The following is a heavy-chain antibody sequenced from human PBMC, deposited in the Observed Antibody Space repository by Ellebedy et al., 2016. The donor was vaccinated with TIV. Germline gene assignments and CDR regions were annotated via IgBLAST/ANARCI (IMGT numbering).Heavy chain of an antibody. J-gene: IGHJ4*02. V-gene: IGHV3-7*03. Sequence: GESLKISXVVSGFSLGSFWMSWVRQAPGKGLEWVANIKKDGSEENYVDSIRGRFTISRDNAKNTLYLQMNSLRAEDTAVYYCASGGVHGDLLFDHWGQGTHVTVSS. D-gene: IGHD2-8*02. CDR3: ASGGVHGDLLFDH. CDR1: GFSLGSFW. CDR2: IKKDGSEE.